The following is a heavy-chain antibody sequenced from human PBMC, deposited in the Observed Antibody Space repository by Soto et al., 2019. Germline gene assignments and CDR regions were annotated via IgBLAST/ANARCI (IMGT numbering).Heavy chain of an antibody. CDR1: GGSFSGYY. V-gene: IGHV4-34*01. D-gene: IGHD7-27*01. J-gene: IGHJ5*02. CDR2: INHSGST. Sequence: SETLSLTCAVYGGSFSGYYWSWIRQPPRKGLEWIGEINHSGSTNYNPSLKSRFTISVDTSKNQFSLKLSSVTAADTAVYYCARVPSVTGVSWFDPWGQGTLVTVSS. CDR3: ARVPSVTGVSWFDP.